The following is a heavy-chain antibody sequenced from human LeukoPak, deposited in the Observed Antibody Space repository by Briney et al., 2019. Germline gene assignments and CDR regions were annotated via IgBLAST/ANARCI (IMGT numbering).Heavy chain of an antibody. CDR1: GYTFTGYY. J-gene: IGHJ5*02. CDR2: INPNSGGT. D-gene: IGHD2-15*01. CDR3: ARGSLSRPVVVVAATLSWFDP. V-gene: IGHV1-2*02. Sequence: GASVKVSCKASGYTFTGYYMHWVRQAPGQGLEWMGWINPNSGGTNYAQKFQGRVTMTRDTSISTAYMELSRLRSDDTAVYYCARGSLSRPVVVVAATLSWFDPWGQGTLVTGSS.